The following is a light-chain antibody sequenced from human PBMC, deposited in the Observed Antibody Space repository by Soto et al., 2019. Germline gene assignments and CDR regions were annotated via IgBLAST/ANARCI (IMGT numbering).Light chain of an antibody. J-gene: IGKJ4*01. CDR1: QDISNY. V-gene: IGKV1-33*01. CDR2: DAS. Sequence: DIQMTQSPSSLSASVGDRVTITCQASQDISNYLNWYQQKPGKAPKLLIYDASNLETGVPSRLSGSGSGTDFTFTISSLQPEDIATYYCQQYDNLPRTFGGWTKGEIK. CDR3: QQYDNLPRT.